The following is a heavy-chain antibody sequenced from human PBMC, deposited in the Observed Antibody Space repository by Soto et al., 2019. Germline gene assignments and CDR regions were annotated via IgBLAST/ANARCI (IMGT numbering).Heavy chain of an antibody. D-gene: IGHD6-19*01. CDR3: AKARAGAVAGRLDY. V-gene: IGHV3-30*18. Sequence: QVQLVESGGGVVQPGRSLRLSCAASGFTFSSYGMHWVRQAPGKGLEWVAVISYDGSNKYYADSVKGRFTISRDNSKNTLYLQINSLRAEDTAVYYCAKARAGAVAGRLDYWGQGTLVTVSS. CDR2: ISYDGSNK. CDR1: GFTFSSYG. J-gene: IGHJ4*02.